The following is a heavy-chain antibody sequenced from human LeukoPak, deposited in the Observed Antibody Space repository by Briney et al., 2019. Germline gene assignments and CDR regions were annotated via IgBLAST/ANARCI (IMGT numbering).Heavy chain of an antibody. CDR2: ISSSISTI. CDR3: ARDALQLTGNYVTRWWFDP. J-gene: IGHJ5*02. Sequence: PTGGALRLSCTASGFTFRSYSMNWVRQAPGKGLEWVSYISSSISTIYYADSVSGRFTISRDNAKNSLYLQMNSLSAEDTAFYYCARDALQLTGNYVTRWWFDPWGQGTLVTVSS. V-gene: IGHV3-48*01. CDR1: GFTFRSYS. D-gene: IGHD3-9*01.